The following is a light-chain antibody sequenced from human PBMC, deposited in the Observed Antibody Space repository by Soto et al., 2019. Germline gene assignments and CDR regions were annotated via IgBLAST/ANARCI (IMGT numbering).Light chain of an antibody. Sequence: QSALTQPASVSGSPGQSITISCTGTSSDFGGYNYVSWYQQHPGKAPKLMIYEVSNRPSGVSNRFSGSKSGNTASLTISGLQAEDEAYYYCSSYTTSTSFILFGGGTKLTVL. CDR3: SSYTTSTSFIL. V-gene: IGLV2-14*01. CDR2: EVS. CDR1: SSDFGGYNY. J-gene: IGLJ2*01.